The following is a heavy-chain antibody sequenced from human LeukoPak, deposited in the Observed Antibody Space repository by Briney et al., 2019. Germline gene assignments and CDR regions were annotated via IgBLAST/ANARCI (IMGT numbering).Heavy chain of an antibody. CDR2: INPNSGGT. Sequence: ASVKVSCKASGYTFTGYYMHWVRQAPGQGPEWMGWINPNSGGTNYAQKFQGRVTMTRDTSISTAYMELSRLRSDDTAVYYCAISGIIGEWLALDYWGQGTLVTVSS. V-gene: IGHV1-2*02. D-gene: IGHD3-10*01. CDR1: GYTFTGYY. J-gene: IGHJ4*02. CDR3: AISGIIGEWLALDY.